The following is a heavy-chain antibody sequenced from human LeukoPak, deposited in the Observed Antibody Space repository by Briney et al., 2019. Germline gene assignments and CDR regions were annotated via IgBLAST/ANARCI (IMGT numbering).Heavy chain of an antibody. D-gene: IGHD1-1*01. V-gene: IGHV4-34*01. J-gene: IGHJ5*02. CDR1: GASFSNSY. Sequence: PSETLSLTCAFYGASFSNSYWSWIRQPPGKGLEWIGEIDHTRNTKYNPSLKGRVTISVDTSKNQFSLDLTSVTATDTAVYYCATASQLGSYNWFDRWGQGTLVTVSS. CDR3: ATASQLGSYNWFDR. CDR2: IDHTRNT.